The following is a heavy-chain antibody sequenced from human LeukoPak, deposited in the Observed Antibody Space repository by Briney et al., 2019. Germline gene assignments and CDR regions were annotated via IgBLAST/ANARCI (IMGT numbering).Heavy chain of an antibody. V-gene: IGHV3-23*01. J-gene: IGHJ2*01. CDR1: GFNFKYYA. Sequence: GGSLRLSCAASGFNFKYYAMTWFRQAPGKGLEWVSSISGSGDYTYYADSVKGRFTISRDNSKDTLYLQVNSLRAEDMAVFYCAKGQDANYLPLDLWGRGTLVTVSS. CDR2: ISGSGDYT. D-gene: IGHD4/OR15-4a*01. CDR3: AKGQDANYLPLDL.